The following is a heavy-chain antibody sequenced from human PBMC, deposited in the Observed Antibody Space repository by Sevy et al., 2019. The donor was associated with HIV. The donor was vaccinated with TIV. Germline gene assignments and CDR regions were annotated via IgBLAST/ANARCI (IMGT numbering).Heavy chain of an antibody. D-gene: IGHD3-10*01. Sequence: GGSLRLSCAASAFTFDNNAMYWVRQAPGKGLEWVSVISGSGFSTNYAGSVKGRFTISRDISKSTLYLQMNSLRAEDTAVYYCAKVYYYDSGTVIPRGMDVWGQGTTVTVSS. CDR1: AFTFDNNA. CDR3: AKVYYYDSGTVIPRGMDV. V-gene: IGHV3-23*01. J-gene: IGHJ6*02. CDR2: ISGSGFST.